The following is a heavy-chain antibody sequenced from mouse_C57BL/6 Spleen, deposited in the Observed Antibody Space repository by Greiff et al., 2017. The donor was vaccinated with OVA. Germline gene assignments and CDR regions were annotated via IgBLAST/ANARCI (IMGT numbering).Heavy chain of an antibody. CDR1: GYTFTTYP. CDR3: AVIYYGNYGYFDY. J-gene: IGHJ2*01. V-gene: IGHV1-47*01. D-gene: IGHD2-1*01. CDR2: FHPYNDDT. Sequence: QVQLKESGAELVKPGASVKMSCKASGYTFTTYPIEWMKQNHGKSLEWIGNFHPYNDDTKYNEKFKGKATLTVEKSSSTVYLELSRLTSDDSAVYYCAVIYYGNYGYFDYWGQGTTLTVSS.